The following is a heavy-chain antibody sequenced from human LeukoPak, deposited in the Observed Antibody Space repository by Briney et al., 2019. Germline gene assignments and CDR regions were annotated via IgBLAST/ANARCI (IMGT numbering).Heavy chain of an antibody. V-gene: IGHV4-38-2*02. CDR2: IYHSGST. CDR3: ARDSGDYYYYYYMDV. Sequence: SETLSLTCTVSGYSISSGYYWGWIRQPPGKGLEWIGSIYHSGSTYYNPSLKSRVTISVDTSKNQFSLKLSSVTAADTAVYYCARDSGDYYYYYYMDVWGKGTTVTVSS. D-gene: IGHD2-21*02. CDR1: GYSISSGYY. J-gene: IGHJ6*03.